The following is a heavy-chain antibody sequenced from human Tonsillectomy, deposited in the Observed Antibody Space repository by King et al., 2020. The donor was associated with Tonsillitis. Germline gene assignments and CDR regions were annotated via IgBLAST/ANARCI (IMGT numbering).Heavy chain of an antibody. Sequence: VQLQESGPGLVKPSETLSLTCTVSGGSFSGYYWSWLRQPPGKGLECIGYLSYSGSANYNPSLESRVNISLDTYEHQFTLKLSSWTAADTAVYYCASGLTSPRAPSGHQFALKLSPVNAADTALYYCASGSDDAYCGGDCYPYFDYWGQGTLVTVSS. D-gene: IGHD2-21*02. CDR3: ASGLTSPRAPSGHQFALKLSPVNAADTALYYCASGSDDAYCGGDCYPYFDY. CDR2: LSYSGSA. V-gene: IGHV4-59*01. CDR1: GGSFSGYY. J-gene: IGHJ4*02.